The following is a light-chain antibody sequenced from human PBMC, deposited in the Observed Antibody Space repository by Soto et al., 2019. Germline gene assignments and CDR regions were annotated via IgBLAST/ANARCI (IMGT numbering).Light chain of an antibody. V-gene: IGLV2-14*01. CDR2: EVS. CDR3: SSSTSSSTPYV. Sequence: QSALTQPASVSGSPGQSITISCTGTSSDVGGYNYVSWYQQHPGKAPKLMIYEVSNRPSGVSNRFSGSKSGNTASLTISGLQAEDEAADYCSSSTSSSTPYVFGTGTKLTVL. CDR1: SSDVGGYNY. J-gene: IGLJ1*01.